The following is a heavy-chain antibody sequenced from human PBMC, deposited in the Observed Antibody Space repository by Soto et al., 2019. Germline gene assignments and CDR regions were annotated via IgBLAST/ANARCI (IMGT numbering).Heavy chain of an antibody. D-gene: IGHD6-19*01. CDR3: ARDRGPGYSSGWFDY. Sequence: QVQLVQSGAEVKKPGASVKVSCKASEYTFTSYAMHWVRQAPGQRLEWMGWINAGNGNTKYSQKFQGRVTITRDTSASTAYMELSSLRSEDTAVYYCARDRGPGYSSGWFDYWGQGTLVTVSS. J-gene: IGHJ4*02. CDR1: EYTFTSYA. CDR2: INAGNGNT. V-gene: IGHV1-3*01.